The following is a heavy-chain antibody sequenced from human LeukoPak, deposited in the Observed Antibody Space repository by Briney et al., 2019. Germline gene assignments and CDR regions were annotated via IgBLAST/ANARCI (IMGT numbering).Heavy chain of an antibody. V-gene: IGHV3-66*01. D-gene: IGHD3-10*01. Sequence: GGSLRLSCAASGFAVSSNHMSWVRHPPGRGLEWVSVFYSGGNTYYADSVKGRFIISRDNSRDTLYLQMNSLRAEDTAVYYCARVGANYYGPPGWFDPWGQGTLVTVSS. J-gene: IGHJ5*02. CDR3: ARVGANYYGPPGWFDP. CDR1: GFAVSSNH. CDR2: FYSGGNT.